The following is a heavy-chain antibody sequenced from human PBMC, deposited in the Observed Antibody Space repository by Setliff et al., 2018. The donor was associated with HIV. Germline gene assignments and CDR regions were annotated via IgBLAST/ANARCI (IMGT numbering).Heavy chain of an antibody. CDR2: INPNRGGT. CDR3: ARVIGMGLWFGGEDYYYMDV. CDR1: GYTFTGYY. J-gene: IGHJ6*03. V-gene: IGHV1-2*02. D-gene: IGHD3-10*01. Sequence: ASVKVSCKASGYTFTGYYMHWVRQAPGQGLEWMGWINPNRGGTNYAQKFQGRVTMTRDTSINTAYMDLSRLRSDDTAVYYCARVIGMGLWFGGEDYYYMDVWGKGTTVTVSS.